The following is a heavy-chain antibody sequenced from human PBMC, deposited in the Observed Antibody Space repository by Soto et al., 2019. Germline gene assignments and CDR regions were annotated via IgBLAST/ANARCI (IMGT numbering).Heavy chain of an antibody. CDR2: ISYDGSNK. CDR1: GFTFSSYG. D-gene: IGHD5-18*01. J-gene: IGHJ3*02. V-gene: IGHV3-30*18. CDR3: ANFISYGPGRPSFDI. Sequence: QVQLVESGGGVVQPGRSLRLSCAASGFTFSSYGMHWVRQAPGKGLEWVAVISYDGSNKYYADSVKGRFTISRDNSKNTLYLQMNSLRAEDTAVYYCANFISYGPGRPSFDIWGQGTMVTVSS.